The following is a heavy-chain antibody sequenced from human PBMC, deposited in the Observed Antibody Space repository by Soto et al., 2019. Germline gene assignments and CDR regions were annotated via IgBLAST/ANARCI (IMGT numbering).Heavy chain of an antibody. Sequence: GASLKVSCKASGYPFTSYAIHWVRQAPGQSLEWMGWINAVNGNTEYSQKFQGRVTITRDTSASTAYMELSSLRSEDTAVYYCARGCGDYVALWGDIWGQGTMVTVSS. J-gene: IGHJ3*02. D-gene: IGHD4-17*01. CDR1: GYPFTSYA. CDR2: INAVNGNT. CDR3: ARGCGDYVALWGDI. V-gene: IGHV1-3*01.